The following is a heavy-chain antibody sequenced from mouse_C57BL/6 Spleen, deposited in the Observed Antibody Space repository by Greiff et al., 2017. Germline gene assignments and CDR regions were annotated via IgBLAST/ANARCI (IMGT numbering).Heavy chain of an antibody. CDR1: GYTFTDYY. V-gene: IGHV1-84*01. J-gene: IGHJ3*01. Sequence: VQLQQSGPELVKPGASVKISCKASGYTFTDYYINWVKQRPGQGLEWIGWIYPGSGNTKYNEKFKGKATLTVDTSSSPAYMQLSSLTSEDSAVYFCARGAIYYDYDGAWFAYWGQGTLVTVSA. CDR3: ARGAIYYDYDGAWFAY. CDR2: IYPGSGNT. D-gene: IGHD2-4*01.